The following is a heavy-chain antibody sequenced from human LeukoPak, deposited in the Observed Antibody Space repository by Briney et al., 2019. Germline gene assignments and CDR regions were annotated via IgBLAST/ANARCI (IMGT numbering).Heavy chain of an antibody. V-gene: IGHV4-61*02. Sequence: PSETLSLTCTVSGGSISSGSYYWSWIRQPAGKGLEWIGRIYTSGSTNYNPSLKSRVTISVDTSKNQFSLKLSSVTAADTAVYCCARDLRYCSGGSRYSRWFDPWGQGTLVTVSS. CDR2: IYTSGST. CDR3: ARDLRYCSGGSRYSRWFDP. D-gene: IGHD2-15*01. CDR1: GGSISSGSYY. J-gene: IGHJ5*02.